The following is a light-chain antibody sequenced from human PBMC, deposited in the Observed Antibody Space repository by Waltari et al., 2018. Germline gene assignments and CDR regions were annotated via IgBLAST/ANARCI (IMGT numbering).Light chain of an antibody. V-gene: IGLV2-14*01. J-gene: IGLJ2*01. Sequence: QSALTQPAAVSGSPGQSITITCTGTNSDIGGYNFVPWYQQHPGKAPRLMIYEVFNRPAGVSNRFAGSKSGSTASLTISGLQAEDEADYYFSAYTSSSTLLFGGGTKLAVL. CDR2: EVF. CDR3: SAYTSSSTLL. CDR1: NSDIGGYNF.